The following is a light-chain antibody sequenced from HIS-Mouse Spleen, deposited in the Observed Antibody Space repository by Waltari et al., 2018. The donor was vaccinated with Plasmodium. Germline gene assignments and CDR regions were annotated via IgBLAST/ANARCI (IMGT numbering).Light chain of an antibody. CDR3: SSYAGSNKFVV. J-gene: IGLJ2*01. CDR1: SSDVGGYNY. Sequence: QSALTQPPSASGSPGQSVTISCTGTSSDVGGYNYVSWYQQHPGKAPLLMIYEVIKRPSGVPDRVSGSKSGNTAALTGAGLQAEDEADYYCSSYAGSNKFVVFGGGTKLTVL. CDR2: EVI. V-gene: IGLV2-8*01.